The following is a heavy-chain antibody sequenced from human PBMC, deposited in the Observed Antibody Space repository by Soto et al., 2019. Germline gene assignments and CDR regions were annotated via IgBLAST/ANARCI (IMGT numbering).Heavy chain of an antibody. CDR3: ARHGGDYDYYYYYGMDV. V-gene: IGHV5-51*01. CDR1: GYSFTSYW. Sequence: GESLKISCKGSGYSFTSYWIGWVRQMPGKGLEWMGIIYPGDSDTRYSPSFQGQVTISADKSISTAYLQWSSLKASDTAMYYCARHGGDYDYYYYYGMDVWGQGTTVTVSS. CDR2: IYPGDSDT. J-gene: IGHJ6*02. D-gene: IGHD4-17*01.